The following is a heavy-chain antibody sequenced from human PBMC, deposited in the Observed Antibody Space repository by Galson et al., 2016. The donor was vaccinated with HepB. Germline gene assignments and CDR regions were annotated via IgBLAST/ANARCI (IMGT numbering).Heavy chain of an antibody. V-gene: IGHV3-30-3*01. J-gene: IGHJ4*02. CDR3: ARSTGPGWYHFDS. CDR1: GFTFSRYA. Sequence: SLRLSCAASGFTFSRYALDWVRQAPGKGLEWVAIITYDGNNKYYADSVEGRFTISRDNSKNTVYLQMNSLTAEDTAVYYWARSTGPGWYHFDSWGQGTLVTVSS. D-gene: IGHD6-19*01. CDR2: ITYDGNNK.